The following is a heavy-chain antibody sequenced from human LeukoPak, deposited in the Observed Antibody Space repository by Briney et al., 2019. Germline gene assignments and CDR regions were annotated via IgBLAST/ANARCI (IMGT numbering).Heavy chain of an antibody. CDR1: GFTFGSYA. J-gene: IGHJ4*02. V-gene: IGHV3-30*04. CDR2: ISYDGSKI. Sequence: GGSLRLSCAASGFTFGSYAMHWVRQAPGKGLECAAVISYDGSKIYYEDSVKGRFTISRDNSKNTLYLEMNSLRPEDTAVYYCARTSMIATDNWGQGTLVTVS. D-gene: IGHD3-22*01. CDR3: ARTSMIATDN.